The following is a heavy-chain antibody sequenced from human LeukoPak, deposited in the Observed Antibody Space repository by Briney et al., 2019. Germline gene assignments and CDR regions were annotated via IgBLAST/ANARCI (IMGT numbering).Heavy chain of an antibody. CDR3: AKDIRPYSSFSQYFDF. V-gene: IGHV3-30*02. Sequence: PGGSLRLSCTASGFTFNTYSMHWVRQAPGKGLEWVAFIRYDGTNKYYADSVRGRITLSRDNSKNTLYLQMSSLRVEDTAMYYCAKDIRPYSSFSQYFDFWGQGTLVTVSS. J-gene: IGHJ4*02. CDR2: IRYDGTNK. CDR1: GFTFNTYS. D-gene: IGHD6-6*01.